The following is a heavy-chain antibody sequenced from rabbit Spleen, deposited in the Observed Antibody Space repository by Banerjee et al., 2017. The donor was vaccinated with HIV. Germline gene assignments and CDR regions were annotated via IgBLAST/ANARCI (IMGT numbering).Heavy chain of an antibody. Sequence: QEQLVESGGGLVQPGGSLKLSCKASGFDFSDYGMSWVRQAPGKGLEWIGYIDPLFGNTYYASWVNGRFTISSHNAQNTLYLQLNSLTAADTATYFCARNLENYAGSSYLDLWGQGTLVTVS. CDR3: ARNLENYAGSSYLDL. CDR2: IDPLFGNT. J-gene: IGHJ3*01. CDR1: GFDFSDYG. D-gene: IGHD8-1*01. V-gene: IGHV1S47*01.